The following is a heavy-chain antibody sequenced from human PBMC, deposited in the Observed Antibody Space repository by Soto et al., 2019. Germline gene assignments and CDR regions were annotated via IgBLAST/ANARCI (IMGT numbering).Heavy chain of an antibody. D-gene: IGHD3-22*01. J-gene: IGHJ2*01. CDR1: GFTFSSYA. CDR3: AKTYYYDSIVYYYCMSCWLYDL. V-gene: IGHV3-23*01. CDR2: ISGSGGST. Sequence: GGSLRLSCAASGFTFSSYAMSWVRQAPGKGLEWVSAISGSGGSTYYADSVKGRFTISRDNSKNTLYLQMNSLRAEDTAVYYCAKTYYYDSIVYYYCMSCWLYDLWGRGTLVTVSS.